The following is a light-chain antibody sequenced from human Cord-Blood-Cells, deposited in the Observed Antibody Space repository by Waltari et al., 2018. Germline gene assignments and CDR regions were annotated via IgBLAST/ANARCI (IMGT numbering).Light chain of an antibody. CDR1: QSVSSSY. CDR2: GAS. CDR3: QQYGSSPRT. Sequence: EIVLTQSPGTLSLSPGERATLSCRASQSVSSSYLAWYQQKPGQAPRILIYGASSRATGIPDRCSGSGSGTDFTLTISRLEPEDVAVYYCQQYGSSPRTFGQGTKLEIK. V-gene: IGKV3-20*01. J-gene: IGKJ2*01.